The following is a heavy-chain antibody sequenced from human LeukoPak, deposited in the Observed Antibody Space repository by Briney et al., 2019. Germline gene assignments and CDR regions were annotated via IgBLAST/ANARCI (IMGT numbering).Heavy chain of an antibody. V-gene: IGHV1-69*13. CDR1: GGTFSSYA. J-gene: IGHJ6*03. Sequence: GASVKVSCKASGGTFSSYAISWGRQAPGQGLEWMGGIIPIFGTANYAQKFQGRVTITADESTSTAYMELSSLRSEDTAVYYCARDRYYDSSGYEGPPRPPYYYMDVWGKGTTVTISS. CDR3: ARDRYYDSSGYEGPPRPPYYYMDV. CDR2: IIPIFGTA. D-gene: IGHD3-22*01.